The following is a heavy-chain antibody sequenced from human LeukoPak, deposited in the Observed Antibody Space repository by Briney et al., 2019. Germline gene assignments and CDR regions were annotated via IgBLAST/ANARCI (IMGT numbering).Heavy chain of an antibody. D-gene: IGHD3-22*01. CDR3: ARHLLGYDRSGAKRTEFDY. J-gene: IGHJ4*02. Sequence: PSETPSLTCAVSGGSISSSNWWSWVRQPPGKGLEWIGEIYHSGSTNYNPSLKSRVTISVDTSKNQFSLRLSSVTAADTAVYYCARHLLGYDRSGAKRTEFDYWGQGTLVTVSS. CDR2: IYHSGST. V-gene: IGHV4-4*02. CDR1: GGSISSSNW.